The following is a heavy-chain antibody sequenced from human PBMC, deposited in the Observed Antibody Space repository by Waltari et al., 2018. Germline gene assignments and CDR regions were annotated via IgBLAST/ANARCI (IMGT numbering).Heavy chain of an antibody. CDR3: ARGVGIVVVVAATHWFDP. CDR1: GGSFSGYY. CDR2: INHSGST. V-gene: IGHV4-34*01. Sequence: QVQLQQWGAGLLQPSETLSLTCAVYGGSFSGYYWSWIRQPTGRGLEWIGEINHSGSTNYNPALKSLVTISVDTSKNQFSLKLSSVTAADTAVYYCARGVGIVVVVAATHWFDPWGQGTLVTVSS. J-gene: IGHJ5*02. D-gene: IGHD2-15*01.